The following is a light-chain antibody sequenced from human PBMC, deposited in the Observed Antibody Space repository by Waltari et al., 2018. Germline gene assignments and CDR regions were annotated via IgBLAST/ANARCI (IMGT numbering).Light chain of an antibody. CDR3: LLSYSAARV. Sequence: QAVVTQEPSLTVSPGGTVTLPCASRTGAVTIGHSPYWSQQKLGQGPRTLIYHTSNTHPWTPARFAGSVLGGKAALTLSGAQPEDEAEYYCLLSYSAARVFGGGTKLAV. CDR1: TGAVTIGHS. J-gene: IGLJ2*01. V-gene: IGLV7-46*01. CDR2: HTS.